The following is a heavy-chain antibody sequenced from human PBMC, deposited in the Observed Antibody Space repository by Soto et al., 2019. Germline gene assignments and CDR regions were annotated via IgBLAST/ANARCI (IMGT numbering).Heavy chain of an antibody. D-gene: IGHD6-13*01. CDR3: ARGHSSWNYYYGMDV. CDR1: GGSISSGDYY. J-gene: IGHJ6*02. V-gene: IGHV4-30-4*01. CDR2: IYYSGST. Sequence: PSETLSLTCTVSGGSISSGDYYWSWIRQPPGKGLEWIGYIYYSGSTYYNPSLKSRVTISVDTSKKQFSMKLSSVTAADTAVFYCARGHSSWNYYYGMDVWGQGTTVTVSS.